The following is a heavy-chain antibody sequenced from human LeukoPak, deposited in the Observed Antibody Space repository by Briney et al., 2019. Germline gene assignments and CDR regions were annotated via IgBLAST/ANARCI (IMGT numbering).Heavy chain of an antibody. CDR2: IDPNSGGT. J-gene: IGHJ6*02. V-gene: IGHV1-2*02. CDR3: ARPDFWSGYYPDA. CDR1: GYTFTGYY. D-gene: IGHD3-3*01. Sequence: GASVKVSCKTSGYTFTGYYMHWVRQAPGQGLEWMGWIDPNSGGTNYAQKFQGRVTMTRDTSISTAYMELSRLRSDNTAVYYCARPDFWSGYYPDAWGQGTTVTVSS.